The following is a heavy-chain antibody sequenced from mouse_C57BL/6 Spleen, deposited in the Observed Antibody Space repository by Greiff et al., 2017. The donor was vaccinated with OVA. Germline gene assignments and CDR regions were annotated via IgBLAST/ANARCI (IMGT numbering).Heavy chain of an antibody. Sequence: VQLLQSGAELVKPGASVKMSCTASGFTFTSYWMQWVKQRPGQGLEWIGEIDPSDSYTKYTQKFKGKATLTVDTSSSTAYLQLSSLTSEDSAVYYCGKRLCYDSSWFAYWGQGTLVTVAA. CDR2: IDPSDSYT. CDR1: GFTFTSYW. V-gene: IGHV1-50*01. CDR3: GKRLCYDSSWFAY. D-gene: IGHD2-12*01. J-gene: IGHJ3*01.